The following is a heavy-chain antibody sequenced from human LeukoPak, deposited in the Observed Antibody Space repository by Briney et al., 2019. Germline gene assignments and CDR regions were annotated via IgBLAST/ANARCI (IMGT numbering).Heavy chain of an antibody. V-gene: IGHV3-11*06. D-gene: IGHD4-17*01. Sequence: GASLRLSCAASGFTFSDYYMSWIRQAPGKGLEWISFISSSSSYTNYADSVKGRFTISRDNTKNSLYLQMNNLRAEDTAVYYCARGGADYVIGYWGQGTLVTVSS. CDR3: ARGGADYVIGY. CDR1: GFTFSDYY. J-gene: IGHJ4*02. CDR2: ISSSSSYT.